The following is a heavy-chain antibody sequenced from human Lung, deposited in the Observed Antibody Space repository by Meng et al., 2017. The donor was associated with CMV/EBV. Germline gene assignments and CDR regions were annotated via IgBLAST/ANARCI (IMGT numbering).Heavy chain of an antibody. V-gene: IGHV4-4*02. D-gene: IGHD6-19*01. CDR3: ARDPYATGWAG. J-gene: IGHJ4*02. CDR1: GGSISISTW. CDR2: IYHSGGT. Sequence: QRRLKASGPGLVKPWGTLSLTCAVSGGSISISTWWSWVRQPPGKGLEWIGEIYHSGGTNYNPSLRGRVTISLDKSKNQFSLTLRSVTAADTAVYYCARDPYATGWAGWGQGTLVTVSS.